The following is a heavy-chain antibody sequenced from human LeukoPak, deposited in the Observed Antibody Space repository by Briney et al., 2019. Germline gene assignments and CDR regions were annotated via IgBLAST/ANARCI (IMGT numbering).Heavy chain of an antibody. J-gene: IGHJ3*02. CDR2: ISAYNGNT. CDR1: GYTFTSYG. D-gene: IGHD3-22*01. Sequence: ASVKVSCKASGYTFTSYGISWVRQAPGQGLEWMGWISAYNGNTNYAQKLQGRVTMTTDTSTSTAYMELRSLRSDDTAVYYCARVFHYYDSSGYYPDAFDIWGQGTMVTVFS. V-gene: IGHV1-18*01. CDR3: ARVFHYYDSSGYYPDAFDI.